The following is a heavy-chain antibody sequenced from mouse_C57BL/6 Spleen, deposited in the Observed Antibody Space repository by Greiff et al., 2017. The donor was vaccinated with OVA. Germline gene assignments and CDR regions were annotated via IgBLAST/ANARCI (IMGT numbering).Heavy chain of an antibody. Sequence: VQLQQPGAELVKPGASVKLSCKASGYTFTSYWMQWVKQRPGQGLEWIGEFDPSDSYTNYNQKFKGKATLTVDTSSSTAYMQLSSLTSEDSAVYYCARERGFDYWGQGTTLTVSS. CDR2: FDPSDSYT. V-gene: IGHV1-50*01. J-gene: IGHJ2*01. CDR3: ARERGFDY. CDR1: GYTFTSYW.